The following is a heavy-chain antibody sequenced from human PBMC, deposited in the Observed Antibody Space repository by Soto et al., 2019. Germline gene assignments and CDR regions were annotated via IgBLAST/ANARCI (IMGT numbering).Heavy chain of an antibody. J-gene: IGHJ4*02. CDR1: GVSISSGGYY. CDR3: ARGTAGVAPTALDY. Sequence: QVQLQESGPGLVKPSQTLSLTCTVSGVSISSGGYYWSWIRQYPGKGLEWVAYIFHSVTPYYNPSLKGQVTISLDNPKNQFSLALTSVTAADTAVYFCARGTAGVAPTALDYWRQGTLVTV. CDR2: IFHSVTP. V-gene: IGHV4-31*01. D-gene: IGHD1-1*01.